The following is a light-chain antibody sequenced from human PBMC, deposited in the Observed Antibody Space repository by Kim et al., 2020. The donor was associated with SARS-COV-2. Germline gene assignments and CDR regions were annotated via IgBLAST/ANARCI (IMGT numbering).Light chain of an antibody. CDR1: QSVSRSY. CDR2: AAS. V-gene: IGKV3-20*01. CDR3: QQYGSSPVT. J-gene: IGKJ1*01. Sequence: EIVLTQSPGTLSLSPGERATLSCRASQSVSRSYVAWYQQKRGQAPRLLIYAASSRATGIPDRFSGSGSGTDFTLTISRLETEDFAVYYCQQYGSSPVTFGQGTKVDIK.